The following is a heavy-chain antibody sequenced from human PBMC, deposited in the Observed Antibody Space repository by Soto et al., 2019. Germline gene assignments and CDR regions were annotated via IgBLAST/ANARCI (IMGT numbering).Heavy chain of an antibody. V-gene: IGHV4-39*01. CDR3: ARHADYYASGSYLSHFDY. D-gene: IGHD3-10*01. CDR1: GGSISSSSYY. CDR2: IYYSGST. J-gene: IGHJ4*02. Sequence: SETLSLTCTVSGGSISSSSYYWGWIRQPPGKGLEWIGTIYYSGSTYYNPSLKSRVTISVDTSKNQFSLKLSSVTAADTAVYYCARHADYYASGSYLSHFDYWGQGTLVTVSS.